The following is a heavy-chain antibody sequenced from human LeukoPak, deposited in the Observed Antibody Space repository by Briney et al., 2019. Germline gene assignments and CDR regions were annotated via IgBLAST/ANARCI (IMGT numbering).Heavy chain of an antibody. CDR2: IYYSGST. Sequence: SETLSLTCTVSGGSISSYYWSWIRQPPGKGLEWIGYIYYSGSTNYNPSLKSRVTISVDTSKNQFSLKLSSVTAADTAVYYCARYSSSPTYFDYWGQGTLVTVSS. CDR1: GGSISSYY. J-gene: IGHJ4*02. CDR3: ARYSSSPTYFDY. V-gene: IGHV4-59*01. D-gene: IGHD6-6*01.